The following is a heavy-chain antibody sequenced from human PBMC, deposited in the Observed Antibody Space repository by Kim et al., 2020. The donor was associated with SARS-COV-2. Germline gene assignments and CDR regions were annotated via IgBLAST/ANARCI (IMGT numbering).Heavy chain of an antibody. D-gene: IGHD3-22*01. Sequence: SETLSLTCAVYGGSFSGYYWSWIRQPPGKGLEWIGEINHSGSTNYNPSLKSRVTISVDTSKNQFSLKLSSVTAADTAVYYCARHYDSSGYYYAYWGQGTLVTVSS. CDR3: ARHYDSSGYYYAY. CDR1: GGSFSGYY. V-gene: IGHV4-34*01. CDR2: INHSGST. J-gene: IGHJ4*02.